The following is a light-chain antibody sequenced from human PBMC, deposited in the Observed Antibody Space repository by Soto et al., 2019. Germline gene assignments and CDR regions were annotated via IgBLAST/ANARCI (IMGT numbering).Light chain of an antibody. CDR2: EVS. V-gene: IGLV2-8*01. J-gene: IGLJ1*01. CDR1: SSDVGGYNY. CDR3: SSYAGSNTYV. Sequence: QSVLTQPPSASGSPGQSVTISCTGTSSDVGGYNYVSWYQQHPGKAPKLMIYEVSKRPSGVPDRFYGSKSGNTASLTVSGLQAEDEADYYCSSYAGSNTYVFGTGTKLTVL.